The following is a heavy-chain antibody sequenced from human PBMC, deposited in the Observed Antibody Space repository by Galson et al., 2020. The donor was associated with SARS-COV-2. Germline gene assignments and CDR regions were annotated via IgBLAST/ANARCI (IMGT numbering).Heavy chain of an antibody. Sequence: YCATSGFTFSSYAMHWVRQAPGKGLEYVAALSPNGGTSFYADSVNGRFTMSRDNSRNMFYLQMTGLRLDDTAIYYCLSYSSTRHNYWGQGTLVTVSS. D-gene: IGHD6-19*01. CDR3: LSYSSTRHNY. CDR2: LSPNGGTS. J-gene: IGHJ4*02. CDR1: GFTFSSYA. V-gene: IGHV3-64D*06.